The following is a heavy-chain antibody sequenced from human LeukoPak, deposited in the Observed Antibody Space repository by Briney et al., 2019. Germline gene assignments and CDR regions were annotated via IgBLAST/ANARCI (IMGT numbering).Heavy chain of an antibody. Sequence: PSETLSLTCAVYGGSFSGYYWSWIRQPPGKGLEWIGEIYHSGSTNYNPSLKSRVTISVDKSKNQFSLKLSSVTAADTAVYYCARTQPYYYDSSGPVTWGQGTLVTVSS. J-gene: IGHJ5*02. CDR3: ARTQPYYYDSSGPVT. D-gene: IGHD3-22*01. V-gene: IGHV4-34*01. CDR1: GGSFSGYY. CDR2: IYHSGST.